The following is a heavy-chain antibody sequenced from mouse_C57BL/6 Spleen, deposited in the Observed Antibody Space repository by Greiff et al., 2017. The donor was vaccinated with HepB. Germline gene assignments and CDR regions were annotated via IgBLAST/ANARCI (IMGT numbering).Heavy chain of an antibody. V-gene: IGHV14-4*01. CDR2: IDPENGDT. Sequence: EVQLQQSGAELVRTGASVKLSCTASGFNIKDDYMHWVKQRPEQGLEWIGWIDPENGDTEYASKFQGKATITADTSSNPAYLQLSSLTSEDTAVYYGTTEGATRGFAYWGQGTLVTVSA. D-gene: IGHD3-1*01. J-gene: IGHJ3*01. CDR1: GFNIKDDY. CDR3: TTEGATRGFAY.